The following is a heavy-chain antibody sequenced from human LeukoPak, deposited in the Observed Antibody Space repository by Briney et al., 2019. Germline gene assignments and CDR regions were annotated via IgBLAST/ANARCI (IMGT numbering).Heavy chain of an antibody. J-gene: IGHJ5*02. CDR2: IYYSGTT. V-gene: IGHV4-39*01. Sequence: SETLSLTCTVSGGSIRSGGYYWGWIRQPPGKGLEWIGTIYYSGTTYYNPSLKSRVTISVDTSKNQFSLKLSSVIAADTAVYYCVTVADAVSWFDPWGQGTLVTVSS. CDR3: VTVADAVSWFDP. CDR1: GGSIRSGGYY. D-gene: IGHD6-19*01.